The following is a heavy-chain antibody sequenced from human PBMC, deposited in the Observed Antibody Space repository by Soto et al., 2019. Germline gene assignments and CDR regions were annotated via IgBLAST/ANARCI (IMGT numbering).Heavy chain of an antibody. Sequence: PGGSLRLSCAASGFTFSGYAMTWVRQAPGKGLEWVSSITGSGTSTYYADSVKGRFIISRDNSKNTVSLQMNSLRADDTAVYYCAKSPDFYYYTMDVWGQGTTVTVSS. CDR3: AKSPDFYYYTMDV. CDR1: GFTFSGYA. CDR2: ITGSGTST. V-gene: IGHV3-23*01. J-gene: IGHJ6*02.